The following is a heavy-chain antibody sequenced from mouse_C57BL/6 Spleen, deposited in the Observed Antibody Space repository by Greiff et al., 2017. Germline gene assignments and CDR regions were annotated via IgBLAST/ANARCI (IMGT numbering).Heavy chain of an antibody. V-gene: IGHV2-2*01. CDR1: GFSLTSYG. J-gene: IGHJ4*01. D-gene: IGHD2-5*01. CDR2: IWSGGST. Sequence: VQVVESGPGLVQPSQSLSITCTVSGFSLTSYGVHWVRQSPGKGLAWLGVIWSGGSTDYNAAFISRLSISKDNSKSQVFFKMNSLQADDTAIYYCASFYYSNYVFYAMDYWGQGTSVTVSS. CDR3: ASFYYSNYVFYAMDY.